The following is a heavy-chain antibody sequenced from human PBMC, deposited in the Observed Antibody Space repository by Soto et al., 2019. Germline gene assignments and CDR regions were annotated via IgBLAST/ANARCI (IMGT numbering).Heavy chain of an antibody. CDR3: ARDYMAVVD. J-gene: IGHJ4*02. D-gene: IGHD2-15*01. CDR2: IYHSGST. CDR1: GSSISSGSYY. V-gene: IGHV4-31*03. Sequence: QVQLQESGPGLVKPSQTLSLTCTVSGSSISSGSYYWSWIRQHPGKGLEWIGYIYHSGSTYYNPSLKSRATISLDTSKNQFCLRLSSVTAADTAVYYCARDYMAVVDWGQGTLVTVSS.